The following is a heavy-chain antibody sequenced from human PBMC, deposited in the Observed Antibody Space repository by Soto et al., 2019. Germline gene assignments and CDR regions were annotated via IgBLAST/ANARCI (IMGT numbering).Heavy chain of an antibody. Sequence: TLSLTCTVSGGSISSGGYYWSWIRQHPGKGLEWIGYIYYSGSTYYNPSLESRMHMSLDATRNHYSLRLTSVTAADTAVYFCARAPVGLDTISDFEYWGQGKLVTVSS. D-gene: IGHD3-3*01. V-gene: IGHV4-30-4*08. J-gene: IGHJ4*02. CDR1: GGSISSGGYY. CDR2: IYYSGST. CDR3: ARAPVGLDTISDFEY.